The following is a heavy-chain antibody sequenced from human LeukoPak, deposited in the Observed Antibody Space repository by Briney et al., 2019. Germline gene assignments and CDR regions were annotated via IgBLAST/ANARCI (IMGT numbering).Heavy chain of an antibody. V-gene: IGHV4-34*01. CDR3: ARHGRYCSSTSCYRAFDY. CDR1: GGSFSGYY. D-gene: IGHD2-2*01. Sequence: SETLSLTCAVYGGSFSGYYWSWIRQPPGKGLEWIGEINHSGSTNYNPSPKSRVTISIDTSKNQFSLKLSSVTAADTAVYYCARHGRYCSSTSCYRAFDYWGQGTLVTVSS. J-gene: IGHJ4*02. CDR2: INHSGST.